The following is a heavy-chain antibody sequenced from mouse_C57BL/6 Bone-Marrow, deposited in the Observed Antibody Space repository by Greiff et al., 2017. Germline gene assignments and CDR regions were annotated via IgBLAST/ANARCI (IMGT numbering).Heavy chain of an antibody. Sequence: VQLQQSGAELVRPGTSVKVSCKASGYAFTNYLIEWVKQRPGQGLEWIGVINPGSGGTNYNEKFKGKATLTADKSSSTAYMQLSSLTSEDSAVYFCARLGQGDYWGQGTSVTVSS. J-gene: IGHJ4*01. CDR3: ARLGQGDY. D-gene: IGHD4-1*01. CDR1: GYAFTNYL. V-gene: IGHV1-54*01. CDR2: INPGSGGT.